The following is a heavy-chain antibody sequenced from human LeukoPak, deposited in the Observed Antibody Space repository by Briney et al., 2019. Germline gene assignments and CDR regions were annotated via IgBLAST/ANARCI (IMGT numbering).Heavy chain of an antibody. J-gene: IGHJ5*02. CDR3: AREYYYDSSGYKSYNWFDP. CDR1: GGTFSSYA. Sequence: SVKVSCKASGGTFSSYAISWVRQAPGQGLEWMGGIIPIFGTANYAQKFQGRVTITADESTSTANMDLSRLRSEDTAVYYCAREYYYDSSGYKSYNWFDPWGQGTLVTVSS. V-gene: IGHV1-69*13. CDR2: IIPIFGTA. D-gene: IGHD3-22*01.